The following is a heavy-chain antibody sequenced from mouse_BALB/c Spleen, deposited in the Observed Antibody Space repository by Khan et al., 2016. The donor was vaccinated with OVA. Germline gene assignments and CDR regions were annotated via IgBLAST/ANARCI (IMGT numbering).Heavy chain of an antibody. D-gene: IGHD2-3*01. Sequence: QVQLKESGPGLVAPSQCLSLTCTVSGFSLSTYGVHWVRQPPGKGLEWLGVIRAGGDTNYNSAPVSRLSISKDNSKNQVFLKMNSLQTDDTAMYSCARVYDGYYYTLDYWGQGTPVTVSS. V-gene: IGHV2-9*02. CDR1: GFSLSTYG. CDR3: ARVYDGYYYTLDY. CDR2: IRAGGDT. J-gene: IGHJ4*01.